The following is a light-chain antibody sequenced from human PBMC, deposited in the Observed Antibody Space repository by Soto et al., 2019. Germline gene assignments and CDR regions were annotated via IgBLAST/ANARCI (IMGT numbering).Light chain of an antibody. CDR3: QQYNSYPWT. CDR1: QSISSW. Sequence: DLQMTQSPSTLSASVGDRVTITCRASQSISSWLAWYQQKPGKAPNLLIYKASSLESGVPSRFIGSASGTEFTLTISSLQPDDFATYYCQQYNSYPWTFGQGTKVEIK. J-gene: IGKJ1*01. CDR2: KAS. V-gene: IGKV1-5*03.